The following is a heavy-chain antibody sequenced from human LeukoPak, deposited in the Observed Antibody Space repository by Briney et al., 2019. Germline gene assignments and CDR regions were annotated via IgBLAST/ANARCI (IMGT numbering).Heavy chain of an antibody. CDR1: GGTFSSYA. D-gene: IGHD4-17*01. CDR2: IIPILGIA. V-gene: IGHV1-69*04. Sequence: GASVTVSCKASGGTFSSYAISWVRQAPGQGLEWMGRIIPILGIANYAQKFQGRVTITADKSTSTAYMELSSLRSEDTAVYYCAREAPTTVTSYYFDYWGQGTLVTVSS. J-gene: IGHJ4*02. CDR3: AREAPTTVTSYYFDY.